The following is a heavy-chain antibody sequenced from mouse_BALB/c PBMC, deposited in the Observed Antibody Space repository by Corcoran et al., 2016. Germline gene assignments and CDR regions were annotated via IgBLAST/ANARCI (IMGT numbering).Heavy chain of an antibody. D-gene: IGHD4-1*01. J-gene: IGHJ1*01. Sequence: EVQQQQSGAEIVKQRAKVNLTCSASGGNTQDTYRQWVKQRPEQGLEWIGRIDPANGNTKYDPKCQGKATITADTSSNTAYLQLSSLTSEDTAVYYCANWDWFFYVWGEGTTVTVSS. CDR2: IDPANGNT. V-gene: IGHV14-3*02. CDR1: GGNTQDTY. CDR3: ANWDWFFYV.